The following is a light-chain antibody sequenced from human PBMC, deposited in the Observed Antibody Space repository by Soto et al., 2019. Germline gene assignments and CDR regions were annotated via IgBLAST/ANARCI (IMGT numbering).Light chain of an antibody. J-gene: IGKJ2*01. CDR2: GAS. CDR1: QSVSSN. CDR3: QQYNNWPPYT. Sequence: EVVMTQSPATLPVSPGERATLSCGASQSVSSNLAWYQQKPGQAPRLLIYGASTRATSVPARFSGSGSGTEFTLTISSLQSEDFAVYYCQQYNNWPPYTFGQGTKLEI. V-gene: IGKV3-15*01.